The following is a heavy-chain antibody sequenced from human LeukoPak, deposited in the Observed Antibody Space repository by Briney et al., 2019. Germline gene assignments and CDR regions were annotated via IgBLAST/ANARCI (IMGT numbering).Heavy chain of an antibody. Sequence: GGSLRLSCAASGFTFSNAWMSWVRQAPGKGLEWVGRIKSKTDGGTKDYAAPVKGRFTISRDDSKNTLYLQMNSLKIEDTAVYYCTTESMPWIQLWFECRECDYWGQGTLVTVSS. CDR2: IKSKTDGGTK. CDR3: TTESMPWIQLWFECRECDY. D-gene: IGHD5-18*01. V-gene: IGHV3-15*01. J-gene: IGHJ4*02. CDR1: GFTFSNAW.